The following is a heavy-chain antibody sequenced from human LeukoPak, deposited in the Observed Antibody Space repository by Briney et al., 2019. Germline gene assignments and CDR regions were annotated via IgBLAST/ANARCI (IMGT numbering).Heavy chain of an antibody. V-gene: IGHV3-21*01. J-gene: IGHJ1*01. D-gene: IGHD2-15*01. CDR1: GFTFSSYS. CDR2: ISSSSSYI. Sequence: KTGGSLRLSCAASGFTFSSYSMDWVRQAPGKGLEWVSSISSSSSYIHYADSVKGRFTISRDNAKNSLYLQMNSLRAEDTAVYYCARDGGLLGYCSGGSCPRAYFQHWGQGTLVTVSS. CDR3: ARDGGLLGYCSGGSCPRAYFQH.